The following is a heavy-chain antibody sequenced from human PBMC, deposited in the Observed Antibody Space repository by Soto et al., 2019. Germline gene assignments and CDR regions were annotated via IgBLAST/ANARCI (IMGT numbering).Heavy chain of an antibody. J-gene: IGHJ4*02. CDR2: SYWNDDK. Sequence: QITLNESGPTVVRPTETLTLTCRFSGFSLTTSGVGVGWVRQSPGKDPEWLALSYWNDDKRYSEFLKSRLTSTKDNSKNQVVLTVANLDPTDTATYYCAHRVLRTVFGLVTTTAIYFDFWGQGTPVAVSS. CDR1: GFSLTTSGVG. D-gene: IGHD3-3*01. V-gene: IGHV2-5*01. CDR3: AHRVLRTVFGLVTTTAIYFDF.